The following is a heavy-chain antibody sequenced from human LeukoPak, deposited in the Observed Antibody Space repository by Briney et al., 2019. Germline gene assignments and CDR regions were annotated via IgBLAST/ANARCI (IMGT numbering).Heavy chain of an antibody. Sequence: SETLSLTCAVYGGSFSGYYWSWIRQPPGKGLEWIGETNHSGSTNYNPSLKSRVTISVDTSKNQFSLKLSSVTAADTAVYYCARGERLLYRYYLYWGQGTLVTVSS. D-gene: IGHD3-3*01. J-gene: IGHJ4*02. CDR1: GGSFSGYY. CDR2: TNHSGST. V-gene: IGHV4-34*01. CDR3: ARGERLLYRYYLY.